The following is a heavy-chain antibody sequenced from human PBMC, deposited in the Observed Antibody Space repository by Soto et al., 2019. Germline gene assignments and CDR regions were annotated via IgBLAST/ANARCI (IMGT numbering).Heavy chain of an antibody. Sequence: GGSLRLSCAASGFTFSSYWMSWVRQAPWKGLEWVANIKQDGSEKYYVDSVKGRFTISRDNAKNSLYLQMNSLRAEDTAVYYCARGRGYCSSTSCYDAFDIWGQGTMVTVSS. CDR3: ARGRGYCSSTSCYDAFDI. CDR1: GFTFSSYW. CDR2: IKQDGSEK. V-gene: IGHV3-7*05. D-gene: IGHD2-2*01. J-gene: IGHJ3*02.